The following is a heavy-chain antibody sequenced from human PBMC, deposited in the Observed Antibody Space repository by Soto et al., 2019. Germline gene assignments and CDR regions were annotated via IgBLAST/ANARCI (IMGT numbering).Heavy chain of an antibody. CDR3: ARTLPNRQLFDS. D-gene: IGHD1-1*01. J-gene: IGHJ4*02. V-gene: IGHV4-61*08. CDR2: IYYSGRN. CDR1: GGYISGLGCH. Sequence: SQTLSLTWTVSGGYISGLGCHWISNQQPPGKGLEWIGYIYYSGRNYYNPSLESRLTISIDTSKNQFSLRLASVTAADTAVYYCARTLPNRQLFDSWSQGTLVTV.